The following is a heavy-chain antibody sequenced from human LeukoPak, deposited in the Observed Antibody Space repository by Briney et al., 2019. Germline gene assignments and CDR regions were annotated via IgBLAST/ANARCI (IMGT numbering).Heavy chain of an antibody. J-gene: IGHJ4*02. V-gene: IGHV5-10-1*01. D-gene: IGHD3-10*01. CDR1: GYSFTSYW. CDR3: ARPLTSGDCDY. CDR2: IDPADSQT. Sequence: GESLRISCQGSGYSFTSYWICWVRQMPGRGLEWMGRIDPADSQTNYSPSFQGHVTISADKSISTVYLQWSTLKASDTAMYYCARPLTSGDCDYWGQGTLVTVSS.